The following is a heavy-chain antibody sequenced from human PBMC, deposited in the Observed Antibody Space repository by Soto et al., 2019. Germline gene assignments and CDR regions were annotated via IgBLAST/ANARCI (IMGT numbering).Heavy chain of an antibody. CDR2: INAGNGNT. V-gene: IGHV1-3*01. D-gene: IGHD2-2*01. CDR3: ARAVGVYCSSTSCRRFDY. Sequence: GASVKVSCKASGYTFTSYAMHWVRQAPGQRLEWMGWINAGNGNTKYSQKFQGRVTITRDTSASTAHMELSSLRSEDTAVYYCARAVGVYCSSTSCRRFDYWGQGTLVTVS. J-gene: IGHJ4*02. CDR1: GYTFTSYA.